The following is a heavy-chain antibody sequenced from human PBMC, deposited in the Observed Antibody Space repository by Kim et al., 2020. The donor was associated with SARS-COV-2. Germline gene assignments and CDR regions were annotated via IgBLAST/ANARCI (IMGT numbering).Heavy chain of an antibody. CDR3: ARGGGRSYYDKRGLDY. Sequence: SLKSRVTISVDTSKNQFSLKLSSVTAADTAVYYCARGGGRSYYDKRGLDYWGQGTLVTVSS. J-gene: IGHJ4*02. D-gene: IGHD3-22*01. V-gene: IGHV4-34*13.